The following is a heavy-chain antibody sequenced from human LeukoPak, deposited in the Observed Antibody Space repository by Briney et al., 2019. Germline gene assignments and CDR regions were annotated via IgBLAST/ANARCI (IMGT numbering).Heavy chain of an antibody. Sequence: PGGSLRLSCTASGFTFGDYAMSWVRQAPGKGLEWVGFIRSKAYGGTTEYAASVKGRFTISRDDSKSIAYLQMNSLKTEDTAVYYCTRTGSGSYHRYYFDYWGQGTPVTVSS. CDR1: GFTFGDYA. V-gene: IGHV3-49*04. J-gene: IGHJ4*02. CDR2: IRSKAYGGTT. D-gene: IGHD1-26*01. CDR3: TRTGSGSYHRYYFDY.